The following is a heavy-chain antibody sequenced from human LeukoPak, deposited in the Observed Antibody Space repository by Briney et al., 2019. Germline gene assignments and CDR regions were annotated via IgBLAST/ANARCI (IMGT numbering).Heavy chain of an antibody. CDR1: GGSISSYY. CDR3: ARDLGLYYFDY. Sequence: PSETLSLTCTVSGGSISSYYWSWIRQPQGKGLEWNGYIYYSGSTNYNPSLKSRVPISVDTSKNQFSLKLSSVTAADTAVYYCARDLGLYYFDYWGQGTLVTVSS. V-gene: IGHV4-59*01. J-gene: IGHJ4*02. CDR2: IYYSGST.